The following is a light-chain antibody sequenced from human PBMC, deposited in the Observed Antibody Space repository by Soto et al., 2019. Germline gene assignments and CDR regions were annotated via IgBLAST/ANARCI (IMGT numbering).Light chain of an antibody. V-gene: IGLV2-18*01. CDR1: SSDVGSYNR. CDR3: AAWDNPGFF. Sequence: QSALTQPPSVSGSPGQSVTISCSGTSSDVGSYNRVSWYQQAPGTAPKVMIYEVSNRPSGVPDRFSGSKSGNTASLTISGLQPEDEADYYCAAWDNPGFFFGTGTKLTVL. J-gene: IGLJ1*01. CDR2: EVS.